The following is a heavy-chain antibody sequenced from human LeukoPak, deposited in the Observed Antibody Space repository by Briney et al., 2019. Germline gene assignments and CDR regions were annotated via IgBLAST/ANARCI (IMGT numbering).Heavy chain of an antibody. J-gene: IGHJ6*03. Sequence: GGSLRLSCAASGFTFSSYSMSWVRQAPGKGLEWVSSISSSRSYIYYADSVKGRFTISRDNAKNSLYLQMNILRAEDTSVYYCSRKYSDILTGYSRRYYYLDVWGKGTTVTVSS. V-gene: IGHV3-21*01. CDR1: GFTFSSYS. CDR3: SRKYSDILTGYSRRYYYLDV. D-gene: IGHD3-9*01. CDR2: ISSSRSYI.